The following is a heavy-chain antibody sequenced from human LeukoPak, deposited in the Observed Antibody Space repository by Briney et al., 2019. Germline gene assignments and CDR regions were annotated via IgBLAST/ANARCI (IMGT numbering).Heavy chain of an antibody. CDR1: GGSINSYY. J-gene: IGHJ3*02. V-gene: IGHV4-59*08. CDR2: IYYTGGEI. Sequence: SETLSLTCTVSGGSINSYYWSWIRQAPGKGLEWIGYIYYTGGEINYNPSLKSRLTISVDTSKNQFSLMLTSVTAADTAVYYCARQPAGTAAFDIWARGTVVTVSS. CDR3: ARQPAGTAAFDI. D-gene: IGHD1-14*01.